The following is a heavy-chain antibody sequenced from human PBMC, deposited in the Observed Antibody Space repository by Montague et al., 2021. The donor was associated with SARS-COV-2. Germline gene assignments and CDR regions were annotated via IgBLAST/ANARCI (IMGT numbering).Heavy chain of an antibody. V-gene: IGHV4-59*08. D-gene: IGHD3-10*01. CDR1: GGSITDYS. CDR2: VFKSGGT. Sequence: ETLSLTCTVSGGSITDYSWTWIRQPPGKALEWIGYVFKSGGTSYNPSLESRVTMSVDTSKSHFSLGLTSVTAADTAVYYCARRASSFDNWFDLWGQGALVTVSS. J-gene: IGHJ5*02. CDR3: ARRASSFDNWFDL.